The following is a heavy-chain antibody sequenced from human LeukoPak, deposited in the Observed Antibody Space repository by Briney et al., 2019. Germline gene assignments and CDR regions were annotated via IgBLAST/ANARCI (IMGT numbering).Heavy chain of an antibody. CDR2: ISGSGGST. V-gene: IGHV3-23*01. J-gene: IGHJ3*02. CDR1: GFTFSSYA. CDR3: AKGLIPGAFDI. D-gene: IGHD2-21*02. Sequence: GGSLRLSCAASGFTFSSYAMSRVRQAPGKGLEWVSAISGSGGSTYYADSVKGRFTISRDNSKNTLSLQMNGLRAEDTAVYYCAKGLIPGAFDIWGHGTLVTVSS.